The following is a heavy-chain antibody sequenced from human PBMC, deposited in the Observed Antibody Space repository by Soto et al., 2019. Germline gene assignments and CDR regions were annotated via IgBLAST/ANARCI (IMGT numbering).Heavy chain of an antibody. V-gene: IGHV1-46*01. CDR2: INPSGGST. CDR3: ARGRGCSGGSCYSYYYYGMDV. D-gene: IGHD2-15*01. CDR1: GYTFISYY. J-gene: IGHJ6*02. Sequence: ASVKVSCKASGYTFISYYMHWVRQAPGQGLEWMGMINPSGGSTSYAQKFQGRVTMTRDTSTSTVYMELSSLRSEDTAVYYCARGRGCSGGSCYSYYYYGMDVWGPGTTVTVSS.